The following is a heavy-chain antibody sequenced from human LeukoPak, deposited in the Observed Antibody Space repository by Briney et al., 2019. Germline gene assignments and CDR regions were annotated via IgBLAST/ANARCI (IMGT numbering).Heavy chain of an antibody. V-gene: IGHV3-23*01. J-gene: IGHJ4*02. CDR2: ISGSGDIT. CDR3: AKKRVGANPFDS. CDR1: GFTFNRCW. Sequence: GGSLRLSCVVSGFTFNRCWMNWVRQAPGKGLEWISVISGSGDITYYGDSVKGRFTISRDNSKNTLCLQMNSLRAEDTAIYYCAKKRVGANPFDSWGQGTLVTVSS. D-gene: IGHD1-26*01.